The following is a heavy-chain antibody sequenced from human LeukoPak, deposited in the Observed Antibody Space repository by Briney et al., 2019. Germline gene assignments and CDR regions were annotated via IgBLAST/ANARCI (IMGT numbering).Heavy chain of an antibody. D-gene: IGHD6-6*01. CDR3: ARGDSSSYKIDY. CDR1: GFTFSSYG. CDR2: ISSSSSYI. Sequence: PGGSLRLSCAASGFTFSSYGMSWVRQAPGKGLEWVSSISSSSSYIFYADSVKGRFTISRDNAKNSLYLQMNSLRAEDTAVYYCARGDSSSYKIDYWGQGTLATVSS. V-gene: IGHV3-21*01. J-gene: IGHJ4*02.